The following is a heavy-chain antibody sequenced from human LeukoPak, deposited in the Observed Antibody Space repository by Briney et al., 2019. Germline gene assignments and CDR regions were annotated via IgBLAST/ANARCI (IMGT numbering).Heavy chain of an antibody. D-gene: IGHD1-26*01. CDR1: GFTFSSYS. CDR3: ARDGAPSNYYYYYYMDV. Sequence: GGSLRLSCAASGFTFSSYSMNWVRQAPGKGLEWVSYISSSSSTIYYADPVKGRFTISRDNAKNSLYLQMNSLRAEDTAVYYCARDGAPSNYYYYYYMDVWGKGTTVTVSS. J-gene: IGHJ6*03. V-gene: IGHV3-48*04. CDR2: ISSSSSTI.